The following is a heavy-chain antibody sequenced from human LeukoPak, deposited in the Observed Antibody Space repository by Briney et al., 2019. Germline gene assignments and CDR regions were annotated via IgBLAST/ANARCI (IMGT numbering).Heavy chain of an antibody. D-gene: IGHD3-3*01. Sequence: GASVKVSCKASGYTFTIYAMNWVRQAPGQGLEWIGWINTNTGNPTYAQGFTGRFVFSLDTSVSTAYLQISSLKAEDTAVYYCARDGNLDDFWSGYRYWGQGTPVTVSS. CDR2: INTNTGNP. CDR1: GYTFTIYA. CDR3: ARDGNLDDFWSGYRY. V-gene: IGHV7-4-1*02. J-gene: IGHJ4*02.